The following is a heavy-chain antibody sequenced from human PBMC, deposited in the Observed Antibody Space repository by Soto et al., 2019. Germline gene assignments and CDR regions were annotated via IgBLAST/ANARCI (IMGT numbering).Heavy chain of an antibody. CDR2: IIPIFGTA. V-gene: IGHV1-69*13. J-gene: IGHJ5*02. CDR3: ARVISDRFDP. CDR1: GGTFSSYA. D-gene: IGHD3-10*01. Sequence: SVKVSCKASGGTFSSYAINWVRQAPGQGLEWMGGIIPIFGTANYAQKFQGRVTITADESTSTAYMELRSLRSDDTAVYYCARVISDRFDPWGQGTLVTVSS.